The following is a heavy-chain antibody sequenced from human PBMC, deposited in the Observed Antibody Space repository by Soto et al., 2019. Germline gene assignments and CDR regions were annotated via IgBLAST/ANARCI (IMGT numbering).Heavy chain of an antibody. CDR3: ATYDSSGYSAYYFDY. D-gene: IGHD3-22*01. J-gene: IGHJ4*02. CDR1: GGTFSSYA. Sequence: EASVKVSCKASGGTFSSYAISWVRQAPGQGLEWMGGIIPIFGTANYAQKFQGRVTITADESTSTAYMELSSLRSEDTAVYYCATYDSSGYSAYYFDYWGQGTLVTVSS. CDR2: IIPIFGTA. V-gene: IGHV1-69*13.